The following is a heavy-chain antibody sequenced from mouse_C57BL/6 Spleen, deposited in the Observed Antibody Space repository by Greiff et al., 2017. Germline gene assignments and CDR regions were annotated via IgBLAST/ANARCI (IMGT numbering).Heavy chain of an antibody. Sequence: EVKLMESGGGLVKPGGSLKLSCAASGMHWVRQAPEKGLEWVAYISSGSSTIYYADTVKGRFTISRDNAKNTLFLQMTSLRSEDTAMYYCAGNRYYAMDYWGQGTSVTVSS. CDR1: G. J-gene: IGHJ4*01. V-gene: IGHV5-17*01. D-gene: IGHD2-1*01. CDR3: AGNRYYAMDY. CDR2: ISSGSSTI.